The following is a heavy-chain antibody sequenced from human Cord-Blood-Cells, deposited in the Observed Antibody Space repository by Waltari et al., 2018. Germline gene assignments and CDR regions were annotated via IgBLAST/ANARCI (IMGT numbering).Heavy chain of an antibody. V-gene: IGHV4-59*01. D-gene: IGHD2-2*01. J-gene: IGHJ4*02. CDR2: IYYSGST. CDR3: ARAQGVGDFDY. CDR1: GGSISSYY. Sequence: QVQLQESGPGLVKPSATLSLTGTVSGGSISSYYWNWIRQPPGKGLEWIGYIYYSGSTNYNPSLKSRVTISVDTSKNQFSLKLSSVTAADTAVYYCARAQGVGDFDYWGQGTLVTVSS.